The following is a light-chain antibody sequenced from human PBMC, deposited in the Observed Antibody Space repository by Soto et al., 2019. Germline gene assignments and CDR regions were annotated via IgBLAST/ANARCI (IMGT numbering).Light chain of an antibody. CDR2: EGS. J-gene: IGLJ2*01. CDR3: CSYAGSSTLV. V-gene: IGLV2-23*01. Sequence: QSALTQPASVSGSPGQSITISCNGTSSDVGSYNLVSWYQQHPGKAPKLMIYEGSKRPSGVSNRFSGSKSGNTASLTISGLQAEDEADYYCCSYAGSSTLVFGVGTKLTVL. CDR1: SSDVGSYNL.